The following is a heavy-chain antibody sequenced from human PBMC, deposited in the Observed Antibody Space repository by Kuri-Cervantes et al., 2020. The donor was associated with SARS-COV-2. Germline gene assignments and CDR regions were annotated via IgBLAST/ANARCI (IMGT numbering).Heavy chain of an antibody. CDR3: ARTGAGDGYYCMDV. J-gene: IGHJ6*03. V-gene: IGHV1-18*01. D-gene: IGHD3-10*01. Sequence: GESLKISCKASGYTFTSYGISWVRQAPGQGLEWMGWISAYNGNTNYAQKLQGRVTMTTDTSTSTAYMELSRLRSDDTAVYYRARTGAGDGYYCMDVWGKGTTVTVSS. CDR1: GYTFTSYG. CDR2: ISAYNGNT.